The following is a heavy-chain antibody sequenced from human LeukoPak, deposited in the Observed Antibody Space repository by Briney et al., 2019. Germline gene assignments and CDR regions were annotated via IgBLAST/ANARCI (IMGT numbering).Heavy chain of an antibody. CDR3: ARDGSNNFDI. D-gene: IGHD5-12*01. V-gene: IGHV3-48*02. J-gene: IGHJ4*02. Sequence: PGGSLRLSCAASGXTFSGYSMHWVRQAPGKGLEWISCISPSSITIYYTDSVKGRFTISRDNAKNSLYLQMNSLRDEDTAVYYCARDGSNNFDIWGQGTLVTVSS. CDR2: ISPSSITI. CDR1: GXTFSGYS.